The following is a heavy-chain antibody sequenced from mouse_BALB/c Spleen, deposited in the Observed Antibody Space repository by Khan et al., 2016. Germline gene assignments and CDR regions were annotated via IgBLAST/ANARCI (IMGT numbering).Heavy chain of an antibody. CDR3: ARYDWYCDV. CDR2: ISYSGST. CDR1: GYSITSDYA. J-gene: IGHJ1*01. D-gene: IGHD2-14*01. V-gene: IGHV3-2*02. Sequence: EVQLQESGPGLVKPSQSLSLTCTVTGYSITSDYAWNWIRQFPGNKLEWMGYISYSGSTSYNPSLKSRISITRDTSKNQFFLQLNSVTTEDTATXYCARYDWYCDVWGAGTTVTVSS.